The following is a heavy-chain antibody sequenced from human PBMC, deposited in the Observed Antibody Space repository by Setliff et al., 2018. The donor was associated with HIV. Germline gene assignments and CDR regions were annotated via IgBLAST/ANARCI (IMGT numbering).Heavy chain of an antibody. Sequence: GASVKVSCKSSGHTLSGYFIHWVRQAPGQGPEWMGWISPHSGATNYAQKFQGRVTLTRDASITTAYMEPNSLRSDDTAMYYCARDRLYCSRGSCYPNWFDSWGQGTLVTVSS. V-gene: IGHV1-2*02. J-gene: IGHJ5*01. CDR2: ISPHSGAT. CDR1: GHTLSGYF. CDR3: ARDRLYCSRGSCYPNWFDS. D-gene: IGHD2-15*01.